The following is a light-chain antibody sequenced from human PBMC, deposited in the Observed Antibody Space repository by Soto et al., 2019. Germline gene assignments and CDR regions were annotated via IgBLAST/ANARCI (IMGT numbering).Light chain of an antibody. V-gene: IGLV2-23*01. J-gene: IGLJ2*01. CDR3: CSYAGSSRV. CDR1: SSDVGSYNL. CDR2: EGS. Sequence: QSALTQPASVSGSPGQSITISCTGTSSDVGSYNLVSRYQQHPGRAPKLMIYEGSKRPSGVSNRFSGSKSGNTASLTISGLQAEDEADYYCCSYAGSSRVFGGGTKVTVL.